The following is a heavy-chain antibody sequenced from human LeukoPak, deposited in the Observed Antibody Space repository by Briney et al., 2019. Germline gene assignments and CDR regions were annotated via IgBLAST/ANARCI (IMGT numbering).Heavy chain of an antibody. CDR1: GYSISSGYY. V-gene: IGHV4-38-2*02. CDR3: ARETRFCGGDCYSPHFDY. CDR2: IYHSGST. J-gene: IGHJ4*02. Sequence: SETLSLTCTVSGYSISSGYYWGWIRQPPGKGLEWIGSIYHSGSTYYNPSLKSRVTISVDTSKNQFSLKLSSVTAADTAVYYCARETRFCGGDCYSPHFDYWGQGTLVTVSS. D-gene: IGHD2-21*02.